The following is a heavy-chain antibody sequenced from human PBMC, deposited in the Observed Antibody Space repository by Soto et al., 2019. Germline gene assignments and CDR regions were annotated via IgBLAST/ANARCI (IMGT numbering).Heavy chain of an antibody. J-gene: IGHJ4*02. CDR1: GPTFSSYA. Sequence: SVNVSGNASGPTFSSYAICWVRQDPGQGREWMGGMSPNSENKGYAQKFQGRVSMTRDTAITTAHMELSSLRSEDTAVYYCVRGVVSSWNTGGRGSHHCWGQGTLVAVSS. CDR3: VRGVVSSWNTGGRGSHHC. D-gene: IGHD6-13*01. CDR2: MSPNSENK. V-gene: IGHV1-8*02.